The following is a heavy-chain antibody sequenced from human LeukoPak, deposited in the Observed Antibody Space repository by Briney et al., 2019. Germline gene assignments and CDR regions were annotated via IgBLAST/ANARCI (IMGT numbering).Heavy chain of an antibody. CDR2: ISSSGSTK. Sequence: GASLRLSCAASGFTFSSYEIHWVSQAPGKGLAWVSYISSSGSTKLYSDSVRGRFTISRDNAKNSLYLQMNSLRAEDTAVYYCAREGSYYFDYWGRGTLVTVSS. CDR3: AREGSYYFDY. CDR1: GFTFSSYE. J-gene: IGHJ4*02. V-gene: IGHV3-48*03.